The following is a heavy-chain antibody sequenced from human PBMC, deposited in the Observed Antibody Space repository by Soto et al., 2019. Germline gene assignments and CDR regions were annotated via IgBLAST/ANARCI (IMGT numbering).Heavy chain of an antibody. J-gene: IGHJ4*02. CDR1: GFTFSPAA. D-gene: IGHD1-26*01. V-gene: IGHV3-73*01. Sequence: EVQLVDSGGGLVQTGGSLKLSCAASGFTFSPAAMHWVRQASGKGLEWVGVIRNKVNNYATAYAASVKGRFTVSRDDSKNTAYLQMNSLKTEDTAIYYCTRQGGALDFDYWGQGTLVTVSS. CDR3: TRQGGALDFDY. CDR2: IRNKVNNYAT.